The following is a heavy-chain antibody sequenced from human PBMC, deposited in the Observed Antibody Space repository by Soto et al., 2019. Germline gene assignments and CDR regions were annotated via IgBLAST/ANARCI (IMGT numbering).Heavy chain of an antibody. CDR1: GGSVSDKTYY. CDR3: ARTTAVPNTLRSRYFFDY. D-gene: IGHD4-17*01. V-gene: IGHV4-61*01. J-gene: IGHJ4*02. Sequence: SETLSLTCSVSGGSVSDKTYYWSWIRQPPGKRLEWIGYVYYSGTTNYNPSLKSRVTISVDLSKHRFSLRLSSVTTADTALYYCARTTAVPNTLRSRYFFDYWGQGTMVTVYS. CDR2: VYYSGTT.